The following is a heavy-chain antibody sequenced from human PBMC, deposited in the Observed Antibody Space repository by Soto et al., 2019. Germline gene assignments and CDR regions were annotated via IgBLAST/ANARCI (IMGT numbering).Heavy chain of an antibody. Sequence: GGSLRLSCAASGFTFSTYAMRWVRQAPGKGLEWVSAISGSGSDTYHAESVKGRFTISRDNSISMLYLQMNSLRTEDTAVYYCAHPRGYGVFDAYDFWGQGAMVTVSS. CDR2: ISGSGSDT. D-gene: IGHD4-17*01. V-gene: IGHV3-23*01. CDR3: AHPRGYGVFDAYDF. CDR1: GFTFSTYA. J-gene: IGHJ3*01.